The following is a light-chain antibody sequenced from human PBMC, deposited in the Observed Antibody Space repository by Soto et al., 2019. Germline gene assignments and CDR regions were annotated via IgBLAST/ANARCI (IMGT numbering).Light chain of an antibody. J-gene: IGLJ1*01. CDR3: FSHRGGDSHV. CDR1: SSDVGGYNY. V-gene: IGLV2-14*01. Sequence: QSALAQPASVSGSPGQSITISCTGTSSDVGGYNYVSWYQQYPGIAPKLIIYGVTNRPSGVSNRFSGSKTGNTASLTISGLQAEDEADYYCFSHRGGDSHVFGTGTKVTVL. CDR2: GVT.